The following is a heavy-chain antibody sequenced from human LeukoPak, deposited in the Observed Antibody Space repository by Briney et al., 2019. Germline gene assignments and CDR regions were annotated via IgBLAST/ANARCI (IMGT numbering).Heavy chain of an antibody. V-gene: IGHV3-9*01. CDR2: ISGNSVRK. Sequence: GGSLRLSCAASGFTFHDYAMHWVRQAPGKGLEWVSGISGNSVRKVYADSMRGRFTISRDNAGNSLYLQMDGLTPEATAFYYCSRDITRGFGPCDYWGRGTLVTVSS. CDR1: GFTFHDYA. D-gene: IGHD3/OR15-3a*01. CDR3: SRDITRGFGPCDY. J-gene: IGHJ4*02.